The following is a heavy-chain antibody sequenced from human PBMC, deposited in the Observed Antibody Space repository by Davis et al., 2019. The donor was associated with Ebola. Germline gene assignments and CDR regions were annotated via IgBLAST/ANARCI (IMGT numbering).Heavy chain of an antibody. V-gene: IGHV4-59*08. D-gene: IGHD3-22*01. CDR3: ARRQYYYDSSGYHIGAFDI. Sequence: MPSETLSLTCSVSGGSISDYYWSWIRQPPGKGLEWIGYVYHSDITDSNPSLKSRVTISVDTSKNQFSLKLSSVTAADTAVYYCARRQYYYDSSGYHIGAFDIWGQGTMVTVSS. CDR1: GGSISDYY. J-gene: IGHJ3*02. CDR2: VYHSDIT.